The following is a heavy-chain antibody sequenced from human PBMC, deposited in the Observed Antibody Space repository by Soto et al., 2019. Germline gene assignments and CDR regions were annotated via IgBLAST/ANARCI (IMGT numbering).Heavy chain of an antibody. Sequence: PSETLSLTCTVSGGSISSYYWSWIRQPPGKGLEWIGYIYYSGSTNYNPSLKSRVTISVDTSKNQFSLKLSSVTAADTAVYYYARHRDYYYYYYMDVWGKGTTVTVSS. CDR2: IYYSGST. CDR1: GGSISSYY. J-gene: IGHJ6*03. D-gene: IGHD3-10*01. V-gene: IGHV4-59*08. CDR3: ARHRDYYYYYYMDV.